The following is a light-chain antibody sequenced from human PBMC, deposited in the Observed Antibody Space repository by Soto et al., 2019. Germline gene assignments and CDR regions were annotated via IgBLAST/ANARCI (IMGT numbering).Light chain of an antibody. CDR1: QSLVHIDGNTY. CDR3: MQATQSPWT. J-gene: IGKJ1*01. Sequence: DIVMTQTPLSSPVTLGQAASISCRSSQSLVHIDGNTYFSWFQQRPGQPQRLLIYKVSDRFSGVPVRVSSSRAGTDFTLTISRVEAADVGIYYCMQATQSPWTFGQGAKVEIK. V-gene: IGKV2-24*01. CDR2: KVS.